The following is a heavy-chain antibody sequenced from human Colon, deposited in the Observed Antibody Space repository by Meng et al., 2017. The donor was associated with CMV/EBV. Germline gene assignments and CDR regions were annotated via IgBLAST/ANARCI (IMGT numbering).Heavy chain of an antibody. V-gene: IGHV3-72*01. CDR1: GFTMGDHW. D-gene: IGHD2-21*01. CDR3: AASLWGYPY. Sequence: GESLKISCAVSGFTMGDHWMDWVRQAPGKGLEWVGRYKKRGDNYITEYGVSVKGRVSIPRDDSKNSLRLQMNSLKPGDTAVYYCAASLWGYPYWGQGTPVTVSS. CDR2: YKKRGDNYIT. J-gene: IGHJ4*02.